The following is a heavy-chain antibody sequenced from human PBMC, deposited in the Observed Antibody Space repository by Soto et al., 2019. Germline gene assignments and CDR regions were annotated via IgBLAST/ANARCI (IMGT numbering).Heavy chain of an antibody. D-gene: IGHD6-19*01. CDR3: PCSEPYNSGWYGYFQH. V-gene: IGHV3-9*01. CDR2: INWNSGDI. J-gene: IGHJ1*01. CDR1: GFTFDAYA. Sequence: DVHLVESGGGLVQPGRSLRLSCAASGFTFDAYAMHWVRQAPGKGLEWVSSINWNSGDIGYADSVKGRFTISRDNAKKFLYVQMNSLRPEDTALSYCPCSEPYNSGWYGYFQHWGQGTLVTVSS.